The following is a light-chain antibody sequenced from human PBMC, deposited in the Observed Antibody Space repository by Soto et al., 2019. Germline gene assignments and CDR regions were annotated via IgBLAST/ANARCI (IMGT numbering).Light chain of an antibody. Sequence: QSVLTQPPSMSGAPGQRVTISCTGSSSNIGSTYDVQWYQQLPGTAPKLLIHGNTDRPSGVPDRFSGSKSGTSASLAITGLQADDEADYYCQSYDDSLSVHYVFGTGTKVTVL. CDR1: SSNIGSTYD. CDR2: GNT. CDR3: QSYDDSLSVHYV. J-gene: IGLJ1*01. V-gene: IGLV1-40*01.